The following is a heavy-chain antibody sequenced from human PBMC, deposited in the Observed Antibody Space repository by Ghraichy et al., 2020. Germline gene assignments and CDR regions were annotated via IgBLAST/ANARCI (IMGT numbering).Heavy chain of an antibody. Sequence: GGSLRLSCAASGFTFSSYSMNWVRQAPGKGLEWVSSISSSSSYIYYADSVKGRFTISRDNAKNSLYLQMNSLRAEDTAVYYCARDDTTGTTSLDYWGQGTLVTVSS. CDR2: ISSSSSYI. V-gene: IGHV3-21*01. J-gene: IGHJ4*02. CDR1: GFTFSSYS. D-gene: IGHD1-1*01. CDR3: ARDDTTGTTSLDY.